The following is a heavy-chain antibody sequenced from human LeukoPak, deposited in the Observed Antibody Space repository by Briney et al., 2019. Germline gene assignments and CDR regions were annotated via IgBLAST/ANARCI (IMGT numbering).Heavy chain of an antibody. CDR2: ILYDGSNK. J-gene: IGHJ4*02. V-gene: IGHV3-30*04. CDR3: ARDEAAAGTVDY. Sequence: PGRSLRLSCAASGFTFSSYAMHWVRQAPGKGLEWVTVILYDGSNKYYADSVKGRFTISRDNSKNTLYLQMNSLRAEDTAVYYCARDEAAAGTVDYWGQGTLVTVSS. D-gene: IGHD6-13*01. CDR1: GFTFSSYA.